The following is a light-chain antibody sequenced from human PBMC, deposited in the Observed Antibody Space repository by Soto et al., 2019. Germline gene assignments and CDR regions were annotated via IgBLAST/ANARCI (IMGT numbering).Light chain of an antibody. J-gene: IGLJ2*01. Sequence: QSALTQPASVSGSPGQSITISCTGTSSDIGGYNYVSWYQQHPGKAPQLMIYDVSDRPSGVSNRFSGSKSGNTASLTISGLQAEDEADYYCASYASSNTVLLGGGTKLTVL. V-gene: IGLV2-14*03. CDR3: ASYASSNTVL. CDR1: SSDIGGYNY. CDR2: DVS.